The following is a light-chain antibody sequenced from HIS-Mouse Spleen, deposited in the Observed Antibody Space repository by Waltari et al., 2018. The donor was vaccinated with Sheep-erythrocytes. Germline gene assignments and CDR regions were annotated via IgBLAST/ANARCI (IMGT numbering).Light chain of an antibody. V-gene: IGLV1-44*01. J-gene: IGLJ1*01. Sequence: QSVLTQPPSASGTPGQRVAISCSGSSSNIGINTVNWYQQPPGTAPKLLLYSNNQRPSGVPYRFSGSKSGPSASLAISGLQSEDEADYYCAAWDDSLNGYVFGTGTKVTVL. CDR2: SNN. CDR1: SSNIGINT. CDR3: AAWDDSLNGYV.